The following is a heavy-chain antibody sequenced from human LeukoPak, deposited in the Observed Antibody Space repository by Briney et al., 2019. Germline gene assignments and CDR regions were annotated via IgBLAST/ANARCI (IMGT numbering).Heavy chain of an antibody. CDR3: ASGEWELGHYYYYYMAV. J-gene: IGHJ6*03. CDR1: GGIFSRSA. Sequence: SVKVSCKASGGIFSRSAIGWVRQAPGQGLEWMGGIIPVFGTTNYAQKFQGRVTFTADKSTRTGYMELRSLRSEDTAVYYCASGEWELGHYYYYYMAVWGKGTTVTVSS. V-gene: IGHV1-69*06. D-gene: IGHD1-26*01. CDR2: IIPVFGTT.